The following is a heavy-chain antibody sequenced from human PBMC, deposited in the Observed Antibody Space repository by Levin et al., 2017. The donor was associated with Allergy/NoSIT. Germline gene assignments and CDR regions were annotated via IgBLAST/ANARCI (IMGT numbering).Heavy chain of an antibody. CDR2: ISWNSGSI. V-gene: IGHV3-9*01. J-gene: IGHJ4*02. Sequence: HTGGSLRLSCAASGFTFDDYAMHWVRQAPGKGLEWVSGISWNSGSIGYADSVKGRFTISRDNAKNSLYLQMNSLRAEDTALYYCAKDIGLDYWGQGTLVTVSS. CDR3: AKDIGLDY. CDR1: GFTFDDYA.